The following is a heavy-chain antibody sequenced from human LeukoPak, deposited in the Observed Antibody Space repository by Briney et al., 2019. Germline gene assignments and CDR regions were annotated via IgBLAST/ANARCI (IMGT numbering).Heavy chain of an antibody. J-gene: IGHJ4*02. CDR1: GVSMSAYQ. D-gene: IGHD2-21*01. CDR2: INTKVET. CDR3: ATSNDAKIAPFDH. V-gene: IGHV4-4*09. Sequence: PSETLSLTCTVSGVSMSAYQWSWVRQSPEKGLEWIGCINTKVETSYNPSLKSRVTTSVDTSKSQFSLRLTSVTAADTAVYYCATSNDAKIAPFDHWGQGAPVTVSS.